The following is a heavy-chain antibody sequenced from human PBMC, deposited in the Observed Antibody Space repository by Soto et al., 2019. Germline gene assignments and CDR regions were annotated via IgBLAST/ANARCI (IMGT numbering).Heavy chain of an antibody. CDR3: ARDYYDSSGYYRYMYYFEY. Sequence: EVQLVESGGGLVQPGGSLRLSCAASGFTFSSYSMNWVRQAPGKGLEWVSYISSSSSTIYYADSVKGRFTISRDNAKNSRYLQRKGLRVEGTAVYYCARDYYDSSGYYRYMYYFEYWGQGTLVTVSS. V-gene: IGHV3-48*01. CDR1: GFTFSSYS. CDR2: ISSSSSTI. J-gene: IGHJ4*02. D-gene: IGHD3-22*01.